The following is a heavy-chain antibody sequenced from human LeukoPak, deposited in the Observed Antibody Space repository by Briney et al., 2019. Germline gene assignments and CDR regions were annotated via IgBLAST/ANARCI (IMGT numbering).Heavy chain of an antibody. Sequence: SVKVSCKASGGTFSSYAISWVRQAPGQGLEWMGGIIPIFGTANYAQKFQGRVTITADESTSTAYMELSSLRSEDTAVYYCARDTYCSGGSCYSSPNYYYGMDVWGQGTTVTVSS. V-gene: IGHV1-69*13. CDR3: ARDTYCSGGSCYSSPNYYYGMDV. CDR2: IIPIFGTA. D-gene: IGHD2-15*01. J-gene: IGHJ6*02. CDR1: GGTFSSYA.